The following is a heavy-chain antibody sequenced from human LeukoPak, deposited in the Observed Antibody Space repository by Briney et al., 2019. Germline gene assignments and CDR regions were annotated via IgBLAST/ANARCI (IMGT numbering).Heavy chain of an antibody. CDR3: ASPGYYYDSSGYWY. CDR2: ISGSGGST. CDR1: GFTFSSYA. Sequence: GGSLRLSCAASGFTFSSYAMSWVRQAPGKGLEWVSAISGSGGSTYYADSVKGRFTISRDNSKNTLYLQMNSLRAEDTAVYYCASPGYYYDSSGYWYWGQGTLVTVSS. D-gene: IGHD3-22*01. J-gene: IGHJ4*02. V-gene: IGHV3-23*01.